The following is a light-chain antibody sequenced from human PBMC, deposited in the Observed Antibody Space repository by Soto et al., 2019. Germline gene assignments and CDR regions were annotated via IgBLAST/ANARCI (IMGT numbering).Light chain of an antibody. V-gene: IGKV1-9*01. CDR1: QDISNY. CDR2: AAS. Sequence: DIQLTQSPSFLSASVGDRVTITCRASQDISNYLVWYQQKPGKAPKPLIYAASTLQSGVPSRFSGSGSGTEFTLTISSLQPEDFATDYCQQLNSYPLTFGPGTNVDIK. CDR3: QQLNSYPLT. J-gene: IGKJ3*01.